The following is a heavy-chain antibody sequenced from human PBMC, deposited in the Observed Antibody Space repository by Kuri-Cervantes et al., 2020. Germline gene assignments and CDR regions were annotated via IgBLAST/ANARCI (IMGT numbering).Heavy chain of an antibody. V-gene: IGHV1-24*01. CDR2: FDPEDGET. CDR1: GYTLTELS. Sequence: ASVKVPCKVSGYTLTELSMHWVRQAPGKGLEWMGGFDPEDGETIYAQKFQGRVTMTEDTSTDTAYMELSSLRSEDTAVYYCATVRPAPVVVVALDAFDIWGQGTMVTVSS. CDR3: ATVRPAPVVVVALDAFDI. D-gene: IGHD2-15*01. J-gene: IGHJ3*02.